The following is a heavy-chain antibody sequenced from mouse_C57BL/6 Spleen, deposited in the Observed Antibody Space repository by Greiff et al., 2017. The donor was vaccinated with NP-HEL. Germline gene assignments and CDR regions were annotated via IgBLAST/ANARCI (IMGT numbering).Heavy chain of an antibody. CDR2: IDPSDSDT. D-gene: IGHD2-10*01. V-gene: IGHV1-52*01. CDR3: ASYYGNPWFAY. Sequence: VQLQQPGAELVRPGSSVKLSCKASGYTYTSYWMHWVKQRPIQGLEWIGNIDPSDSDTHYNQKFKDKATLTVDKSSSTAYMQLSSLTSEDSAVYYCASYYGNPWFAYWGQGTLVTVSA. CDR1: GYTYTSYW. J-gene: IGHJ3*01.